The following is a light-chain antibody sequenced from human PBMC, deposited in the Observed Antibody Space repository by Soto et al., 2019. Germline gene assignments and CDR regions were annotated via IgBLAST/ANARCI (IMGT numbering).Light chain of an antibody. Sequence: ALTQPPSVSGSPGQSVTISCTGTSSDVGSYNRVSWYQQPPGTAPKLMIYEVSNRPSGVPDRFSGSKSGNTASLTISGLQAEDEADYYCSSYTSRSTFYVFGTGTKLTVL. CDR2: EVS. CDR3: SSYTSRSTFYV. CDR1: SSDVGSYNR. J-gene: IGLJ1*01. V-gene: IGLV2-18*02.